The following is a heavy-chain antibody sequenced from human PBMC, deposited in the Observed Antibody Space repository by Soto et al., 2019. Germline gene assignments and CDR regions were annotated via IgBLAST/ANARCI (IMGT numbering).Heavy chain of an antibody. Sequence: GGSLRLSCAASGFTFSSYAMHWARQAPGKGLEWVAVISYDGSNKYYADSVKGRFTISRDNSKNTLYLQMNSLRAEDTAVYYCARGFLEWLLAQYYYYYGMDVWGQGTTVTVSS. CDR1: GFTFSSYA. CDR3: ARGFLEWLLAQYYYYYGMDV. J-gene: IGHJ6*02. V-gene: IGHV3-30-3*01. CDR2: ISYDGSNK. D-gene: IGHD3-3*01.